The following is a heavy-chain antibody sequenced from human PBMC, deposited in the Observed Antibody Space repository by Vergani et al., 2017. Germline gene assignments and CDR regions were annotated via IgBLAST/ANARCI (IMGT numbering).Heavy chain of an antibody. V-gene: IGHV3-23*04. CDR3: AKDLGMDYYMDV. CDR1: GFTFSSYA. Sequence: EVQLVESGGGLVQPGGSLRLSCAASGFTFSSYAMSWVRQAPGKGLEGVSAISGSGGSTYYADSVKGRFPISRDNSKNTLYLQMNSLRAEDTAVYYCAKDLGMDYYMDVWGKGTTVTVSS. D-gene: IGHD5-24*01. J-gene: IGHJ6*03. CDR2: ISGSGGST.